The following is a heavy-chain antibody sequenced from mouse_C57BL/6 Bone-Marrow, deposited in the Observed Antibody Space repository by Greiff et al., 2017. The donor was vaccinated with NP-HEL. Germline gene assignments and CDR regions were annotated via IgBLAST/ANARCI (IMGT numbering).Heavy chain of an antibody. V-gene: IGHV7-1*01. Sequence: EVKLVESGGGLVQSGRSLRLSCATSGFTFSDFYMEWVRQAPGKGLEWIAASRNKANDYTTEYSASVKGRFIVSRDTSQSILYLQMNALRAEDTAIYYCAREIYDYDDWYFDVWGTGTTVTVSS. CDR3: AREIYDYDDWYFDV. CDR1: GFTFSDFY. D-gene: IGHD2-4*01. J-gene: IGHJ1*03. CDR2: SRNKANDYTT.